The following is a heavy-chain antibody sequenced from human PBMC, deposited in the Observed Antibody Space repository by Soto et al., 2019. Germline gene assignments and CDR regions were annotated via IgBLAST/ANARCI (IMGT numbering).Heavy chain of an antibody. V-gene: IGHV3-15*01. CDR2: IKSKTDGGTT. D-gene: IGHD3-3*01. J-gene: IGHJ6*03. CDR3: TTVSYYDFWSGYHIYYYYYMDV. CDR1: GFTFSNAW. Sequence: GGSLRLSCAASGFTFSNAWMSWVRQAPGKGLEWVGRIKSKTDGGTTDYAAPVKGRFTISRDDSKNTLYLQMNSLKTEDTAVYYCTTVSYYDFWSGYHIYYYYYMDVWGKGTTVTVSS.